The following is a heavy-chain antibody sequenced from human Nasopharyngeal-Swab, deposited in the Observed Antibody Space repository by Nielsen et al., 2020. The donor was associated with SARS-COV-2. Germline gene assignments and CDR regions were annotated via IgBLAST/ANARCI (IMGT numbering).Heavy chain of an antibody. D-gene: IGHD3-10*01. Sequence: WIRQPPGKGLEWVGRIKSKTDGGTTDYAAPVKGRFTISRDDSKNTLYLQMNSLRAEDTAAYYCAKLDMVRGVIITSYAFDIWGQGTMVTVSS. CDR3: AKLDMVRGVIITSYAFDI. CDR2: IKSKTDGGTT. V-gene: IGHV3-15*07. J-gene: IGHJ3*02.